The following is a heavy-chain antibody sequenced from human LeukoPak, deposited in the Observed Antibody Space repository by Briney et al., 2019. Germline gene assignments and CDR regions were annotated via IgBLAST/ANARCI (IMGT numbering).Heavy chain of an antibody. CDR1: GFTFSSYA. D-gene: IGHD6-19*01. V-gene: IGHV3-23*01. J-gene: IGHJ6*03. CDR2: ISGSGGST. CDR3: AKDSYSSGWYYYYYYMDV. Sequence: GGSLRLSCAASGFTFSSYAMSWVRQAPGKGLEWVSAISGSGGSTYYAGSVKGRFTISRDNSKNTLYLQMNSLRAGDTAVYYCAKDSYSSGWYYYYYYMDVWGKGTTVTVSS.